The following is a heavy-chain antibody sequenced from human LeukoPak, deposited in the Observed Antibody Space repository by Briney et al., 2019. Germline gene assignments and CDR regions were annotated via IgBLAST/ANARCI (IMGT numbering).Heavy chain of an antibody. CDR3: ARAPPYDYVWGSYPSDAFDV. J-gene: IGHJ3*01. D-gene: IGHD3-16*01. CDR2: IYYRGTT. V-gene: IGHV4-39*07. CDR1: GGSIRSSNYY. Sequence: SETLSLTCTVSGGSIRSSNYYWGWIRQPPGKGLEWIGSIYYRGTTYYNPSLKSRVTISVDTSKNQFSLKLSSVTAADTAVYYCARAPPYDYVWGSYPSDAFDVWGQGTMVTVSS.